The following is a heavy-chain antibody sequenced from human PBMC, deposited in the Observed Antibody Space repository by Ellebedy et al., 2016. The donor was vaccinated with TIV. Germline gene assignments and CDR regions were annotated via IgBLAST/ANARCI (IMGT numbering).Heavy chain of an antibody. J-gene: IGHJ4*02. CDR1: GFTFNSYW. CDR3: ARVSNDYGDYVPDY. V-gene: IGHV3-74*01. D-gene: IGHD4-17*01. CDR2: LRSEESAA. Sequence: GESLKISCAASGFTFNSYWLHWVRQAPGKGLVWVSRLRSEESAASYAGSVKGRFTISRDNAKNSLYLQMNSLRVEDTAVYYCARVSNDYGDYVPDYWGQGILVTVSS.